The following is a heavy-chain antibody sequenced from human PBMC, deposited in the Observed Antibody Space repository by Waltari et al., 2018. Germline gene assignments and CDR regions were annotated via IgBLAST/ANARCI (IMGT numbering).Heavy chain of an antibody. J-gene: IGHJ4*02. CDR2: IYHSGTT. CDR3: ARGGIAAADLDS. Sequence: QVQLQESGPGLVKPSETLSLTCTVSGGSISSGGYYWNWIRQHPGRGLEWIGDIYHSGTTYYNPSLKSRVTISVDRSKNQLSLNLTSVTAADTAVYFCARGGIAAADLDSWGQGTLVTVSS. D-gene: IGHD6-13*01. V-gene: IGHV4-31*03. CDR1: GGSISSGGYY.